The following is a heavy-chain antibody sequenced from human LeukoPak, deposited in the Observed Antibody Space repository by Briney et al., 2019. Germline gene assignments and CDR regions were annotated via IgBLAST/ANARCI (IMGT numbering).Heavy chain of an antibody. J-gene: IGHJ5*02. Sequence: SETLSLTCAVYGGSFSGYYWSWIRQPPGKGLEWIGEINHSGSINYNPSLKSRVTISVDTSKNQFSLKLSSVTAADTAVYYCARGRVGYYYGSGTLNWFDPWGQGTLVTVSS. D-gene: IGHD3-10*01. CDR1: GGSFSGYY. CDR2: INHSGSI. V-gene: IGHV4-34*01. CDR3: ARGRVGYYYGSGTLNWFDP.